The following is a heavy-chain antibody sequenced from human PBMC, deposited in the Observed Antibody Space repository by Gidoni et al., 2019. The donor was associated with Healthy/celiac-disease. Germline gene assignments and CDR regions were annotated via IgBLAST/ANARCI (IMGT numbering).Heavy chain of an antibody. CDR2: IIPIFGTA. CDR1: GGTFSSYA. CDR3: ARLRCSRTSCLVSNYYGMDV. Sequence: QVQLVQSGAEVKKPGSSVKVSCKASGGTFSSYAISWVRQAPGQGLEWMGGIIPIFGTANYAQKFQGRVTITADESTSTAYMELSSMRSEDTAVYYCARLRCSRTSCLVSNYYGMDVWGQGTTVTVSS. J-gene: IGHJ6*02. D-gene: IGHD2-2*01. V-gene: IGHV1-69*01.